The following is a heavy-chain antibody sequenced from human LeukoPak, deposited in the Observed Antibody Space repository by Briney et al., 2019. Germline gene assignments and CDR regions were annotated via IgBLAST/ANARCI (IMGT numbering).Heavy chain of an antibody. D-gene: IGHD5-18*01. V-gene: IGHV1-69*05. CDR1: GGTFSSYA. Sequence: SVKVSCKASGGTFSSYAISWVRQAPGQGLEWMGGIIPIFGTANYAQKFQGRVTITTDESTSTAYMELSSLRSEDTAVYYCAGSKVDTVHYYYMDVWGKGTTVTVSS. CDR3: AGSKVDTVHYYYMDV. CDR2: IIPIFGTA. J-gene: IGHJ6*03.